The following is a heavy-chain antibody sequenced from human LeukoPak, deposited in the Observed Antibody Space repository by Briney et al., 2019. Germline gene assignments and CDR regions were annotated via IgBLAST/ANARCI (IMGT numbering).Heavy chain of an antibody. Sequence: GRSLRLSCAASGFSFSYYSMHWVRQAPGKGLEWVAVISYDGSDKYYADSVKGRLTMSRDNSKNTLYLQMNSLRIEDTAIYYCARVQIELATIYSPVFIYSDYWGQGTLVTVSS. CDR1: GFSFSYYS. D-gene: IGHD5-12*01. CDR3: ARVQIELATIYSPVFIYSDY. V-gene: IGHV3-30-3*01. J-gene: IGHJ4*02. CDR2: ISYDGSDK.